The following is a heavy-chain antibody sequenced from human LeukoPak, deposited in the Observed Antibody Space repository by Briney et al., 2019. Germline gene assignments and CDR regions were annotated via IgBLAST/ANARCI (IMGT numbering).Heavy chain of an antibody. CDR1: GFTFSNSA. J-gene: IGHJ4*02. D-gene: IGHD6-13*01. CDR2: LSGSGITT. CDR3: ARFLAAAGTGNY. Sequence: GGSLRLSCAASGFTFSNSAMSWVRQAPGKGLEWVSTLSGSGITTYYADSVKGRFTISRDNAKNTLYLQMNSLRAEDTAVYYCARFLAAAGTGNYWGQGTLVTVSS. V-gene: IGHV3-23*01.